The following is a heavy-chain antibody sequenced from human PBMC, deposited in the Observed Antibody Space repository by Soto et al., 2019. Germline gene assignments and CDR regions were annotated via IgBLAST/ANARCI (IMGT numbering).Heavy chain of an antibody. CDR1: GFSFSCYA. Sequence: VQLLESGGGLVQPGGSLRLSCAASGFSFSCYAMLWVRQAPGKGLEWVSVISARGGSSYVADSVKGRFTISRDNSKNVLSLEMNSLRAEDTAIYFCAKGSIEYSASVDNWGQGTLVLVSS. J-gene: IGHJ4*02. D-gene: IGHD5-12*01. V-gene: IGHV3-23*01. CDR3: AKGSIEYSASVDN. CDR2: ISARGGSS.